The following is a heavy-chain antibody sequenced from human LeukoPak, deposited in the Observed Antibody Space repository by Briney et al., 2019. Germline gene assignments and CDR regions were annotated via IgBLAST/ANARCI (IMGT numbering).Heavy chain of an antibody. CDR3: AREEITGTKRNNWFDP. J-gene: IGHJ5*02. V-gene: IGHV1-2*02. CDR2: INPNSGGT. CDR1: GYTFTGYY. Sequence: GASVKVSCKASGYTFTGYYMHWVRQALGQGLEWMGWINPNSGGTNYAQKFQGRVTMTRDTSISTAYMELSRLRSDDTAVYYCAREEITGTKRNNWFDPWGQGTLVTVSS. D-gene: IGHD1-7*01.